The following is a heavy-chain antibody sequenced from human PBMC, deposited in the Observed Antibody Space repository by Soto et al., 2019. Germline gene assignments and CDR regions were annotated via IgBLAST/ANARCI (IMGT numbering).Heavy chain of an antibody. D-gene: IGHD3-22*01. CDR2: IRGRGDET. CDR1: GFTFSLSW. Sequence: GGSLRLSCAASGFTFSLSWMSWVRQAPGKGLEWVSTIRGRGDETYYKDSVKGRFTISRDNSKNTLYVQMNSLRAEDTAVYYCARAQPTYSSSYFDYWGQGTLVTVSS. V-gene: IGHV3-23*01. J-gene: IGHJ4*02. CDR3: ARAQPTYSSSYFDY.